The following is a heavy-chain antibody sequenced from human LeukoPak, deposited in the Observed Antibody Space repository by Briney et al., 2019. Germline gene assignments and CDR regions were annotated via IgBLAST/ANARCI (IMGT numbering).Heavy chain of an antibody. CDR2: IYYSGST. Sequence: SGTLSLTCTVSGGSISRYYWSWIRQPPGKGLEWIGYIYYSGSTNYNPSLKSRVTISLDTSKNQFSLKLSSVTAADTAVYYCAGSGYTRGWLDYWGQGTLVTVSS. CDR1: GGSISRYY. CDR3: AGSGYTRGWLDY. V-gene: IGHV4-59*01. J-gene: IGHJ4*02. D-gene: IGHD6-19*01.